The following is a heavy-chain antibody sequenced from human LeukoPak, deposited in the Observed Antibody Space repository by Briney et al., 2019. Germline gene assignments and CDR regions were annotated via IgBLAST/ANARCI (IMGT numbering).Heavy chain of an antibody. Sequence: PGGSLRLSCAASGFTFSSYAMHWVRQAPGKGLEWVAVISYDGSNKYYADSVKGRFTISRDNSKNTLYLQMNSLRAEDTAVYYCARQLRYFDGDIDYWGQGTLVTVSS. V-gene: IGHV3-30-3*01. CDR3: ARQLRYFDGDIDY. J-gene: IGHJ4*02. CDR2: ISYDGSNK. D-gene: IGHD3-9*01. CDR1: GFTFSSYA.